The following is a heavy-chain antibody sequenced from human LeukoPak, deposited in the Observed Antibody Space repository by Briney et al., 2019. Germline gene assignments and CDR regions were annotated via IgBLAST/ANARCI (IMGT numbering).Heavy chain of an antibody. CDR3: ARGRSQWLVRVSDY. CDR1: GFTFSSYA. D-gene: IGHD6-19*01. CDR2: ISGSGGST. J-gene: IGHJ4*02. Sequence: GGSLRLSCAASGFTFSSYAMSWVRQAPGKGLEWVSAISGSGGSTYYADFVKGRFTISRDNSKNTLHLQMNCLRAEDTAVYYCARGRSQWLVRVSDYWGQGTLVTVSS. V-gene: IGHV3-23*01.